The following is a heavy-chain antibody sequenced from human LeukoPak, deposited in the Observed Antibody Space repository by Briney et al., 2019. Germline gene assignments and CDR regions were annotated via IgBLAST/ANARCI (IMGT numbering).Heavy chain of an antibody. CDR1: GFTFSSYN. Sequence: GGSLRLSCAASGFTFSSYNMNWVRQAPGRGLEWVSSISLSSTYAYYGDSVKGRFTISRDNAKNSLYLQMNSLRAYDTAVYYCARGGSSGENDYWGQGTLVTVSS. V-gene: IGHV3-21*01. CDR2: ISLSSTYA. CDR3: ARGGSSGENDY. J-gene: IGHJ4*02. D-gene: IGHD6-25*01.